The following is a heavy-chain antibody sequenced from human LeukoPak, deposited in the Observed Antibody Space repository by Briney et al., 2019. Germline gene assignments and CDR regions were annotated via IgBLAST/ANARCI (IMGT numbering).Heavy chain of an antibody. J-gene: IGHJ4*02. CDR3: AKAAVKIAVAGTPDY. CDR1: GFTFDDYA. CDR2: ISWNSGSI. V-gene: IGHV3-9*01. D-gene: IGHD6-19*01. Sequence: GRSLRLSCAASGFTFDDYAMHWVRQAPGKGLEWVSGISWNSGSIGYADSVKGRFTISKDNAKNSLYLQMNSLRAEDTALYYCAKAAVKIAVAGTPDYWGQGTLVTVSS.